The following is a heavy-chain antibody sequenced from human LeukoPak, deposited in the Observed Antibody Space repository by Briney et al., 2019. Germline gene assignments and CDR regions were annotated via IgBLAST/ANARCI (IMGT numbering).Heavy chain of an antibody. CDR1: GFTFSSYW. D-gene: IGHD3-10*01. CDR2: IGDDGGAK. CDR3: ARDLRYFGELLSPYFDY. V-gene: IGHV3-7*01. Sequence: GGSLRLSCAASGFTFSSYWMSWVRQAPGKGLEWVANIGDDGGAKFYVDSVKGRFTISRDSAKNSLLLQMNSLRVEDTAVYYCARDLRYFGELLSPYFDYWGQGALVTVSS. J-gene: IGHJ4*02.